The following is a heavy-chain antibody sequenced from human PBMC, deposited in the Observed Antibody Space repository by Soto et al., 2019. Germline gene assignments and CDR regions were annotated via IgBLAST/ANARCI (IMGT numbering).Heavy chain of an antibody. CDR3: AREGSWGCSGDTCYPHS. Sequence: QVQLEESGGGVVQPGRSLRLSCSTSGFTFSDYGMHWVRQAPGKGLEWVAVIRYDGSKEYYADYLKGRFTISRDNSKNTLFLQMDGLRAEDTAVYYCAREGSWGCSGDTCYPHSWGQGTLVIVSS. D-gene: IGHD2-15*01. V-gene: IGHV3-33*01. CDR1: GFTFSDYG. CDR2: IRYDGSKE. J-gene: IGHJ4*02.